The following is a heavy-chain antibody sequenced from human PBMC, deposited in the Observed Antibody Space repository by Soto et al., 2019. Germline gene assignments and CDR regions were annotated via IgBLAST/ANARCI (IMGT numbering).Heavy chain of an antibody. CDR1: GFTFSSYA. CDR3: AASSSWYYFDY. J-gene: IGHJ4*02. CDR2: ISYDGSNK. Sequence: GGSLRLSCAASGFTFSSYAMHWVRQAPGKGLEWVAVISYDGSNKYYADSVKGRFTISRDNSKNTLYLQMNSLRAEDTAVYYAAASSSWYYFDYWGQGTLVTVSS. V-gene: IGHV3-30-3*01. D-gene: IGHD6-13*01.